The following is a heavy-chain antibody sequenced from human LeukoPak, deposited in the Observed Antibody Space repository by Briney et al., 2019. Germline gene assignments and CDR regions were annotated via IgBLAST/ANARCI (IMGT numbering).Heavy chain of an antibody. Sequence: PSETLSLTCTVSGGSISSSSYYWGWLRQPPGTGLEWIGSIYYSGSTYYNPSLKSRVTISVDTSKNQFSLKLSSVTAADTAVYYCARRKPDHCSSTSCYQARNWFDPWGQGTLVTVSS. CDR1: GGSISSSSYY. CDR3: ARRKPDHCSSTSCYQARNWFDP. J-gene: IGHJ5*02. V-gene: IGHV4-39*01. D-gene: IGHD2-2*01. CDR2: IYYSGST.